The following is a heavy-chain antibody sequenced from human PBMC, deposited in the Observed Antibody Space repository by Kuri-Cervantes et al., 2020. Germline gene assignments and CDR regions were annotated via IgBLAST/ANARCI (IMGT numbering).Heavy chain of an antibody. J-gene: IGHJ6*02. CDR1: GFTFSTYS. D-gene: IGHD6-13*01. CDR2: NSSTSSYI. CDR3: ARDGRGQQYYYGMDV. V-gene: IGHV3-21*01. Sequence: GGSLRLSCAASGFTFSTYSMNWVRQAPGKGLEWVSSNSSTSSYICYADSVKGRFTISRDNAKNSLYLQMNSLRAEDTAVYYCARDGRGQQYYYGMDVWGQGTTVTVSS.